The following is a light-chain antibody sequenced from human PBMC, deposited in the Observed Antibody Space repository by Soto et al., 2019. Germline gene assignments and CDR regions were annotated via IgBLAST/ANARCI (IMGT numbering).Light chain of an antibody. V-gene: IGKV1-8*01. CDR3: QQYYSYPLT. J-gene: IGKJ2*01. CDR2: AAS. Sequence: AIRMTQSPSSLSASTGDRVTITCRASQGISSYLAWYQQKPGKAPKLLIYAASTLQSGVPSRFSGSGSGTDFTLTISCLLSEDFATYYCQQYYSYPLTFGQGTKLEIK. CDR1: QGISSY.